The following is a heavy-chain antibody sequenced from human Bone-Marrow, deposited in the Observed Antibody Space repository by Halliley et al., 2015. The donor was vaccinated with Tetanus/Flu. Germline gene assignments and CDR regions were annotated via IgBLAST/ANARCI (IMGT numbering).Heavy chain of an antibody. D-gene: IGHD5-18*01. V-gene: IGHV4-59*01. CDR3: AREGWLGEYNHGAFDV. CDR1: GGSINSYY. Sequence: TLSLTCTISGGSINSYYWSWIRQSPGKGLEWIGYVYYTGSTDYSPSLQSRVTISLDTPKKQFSLTLTSVTAADTAVYYCAREGWLGEYNHGAFDVWGQGTVVTVSS. J-gene: IGHJ3*01. CDR2: VYYTGST.